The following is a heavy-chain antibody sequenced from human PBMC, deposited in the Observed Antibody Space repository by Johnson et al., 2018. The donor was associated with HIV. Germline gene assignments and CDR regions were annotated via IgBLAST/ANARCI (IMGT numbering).Heavy chain of an antibody. Sequence: VQLVESGGSLVQPGGSLRLSCAGSGFTFSSYAISWVRQAPGKGLEWVSTISGSGGSTYHADSVMGRFTISRDNSNNTLYMQMKSLKAEDTAVYYCAKDIYGYDAFDIWGQGTMVTVSS. CDR1: GFTFSSYA. D-gene: IGHD5-24*01. V-gene: IGHV3-23*04. CDR3: AKDIYGYDAFDI. J-gene: IGHJ3*02. CDR2: ISGSGGST.